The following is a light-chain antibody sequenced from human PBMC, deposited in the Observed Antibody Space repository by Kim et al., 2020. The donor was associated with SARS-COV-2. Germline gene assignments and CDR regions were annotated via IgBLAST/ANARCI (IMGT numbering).Light chain of an antibody. V-gene: IGKV1-39*01. Sequence: DIQMTQSPYPLSASVGDRVTITCRASQSISTYLNWYQQKPGKAPKLLIYAASSLQSGVPSRFSGSGYGTDFTLTISSLQPEDFATYYCQQSYTTPGTFGQGTKLEI. CDR2: AAS. CDR1: QSISTY. CDR3: QQSYTTPGT. J-gene: IGKJ2*02.